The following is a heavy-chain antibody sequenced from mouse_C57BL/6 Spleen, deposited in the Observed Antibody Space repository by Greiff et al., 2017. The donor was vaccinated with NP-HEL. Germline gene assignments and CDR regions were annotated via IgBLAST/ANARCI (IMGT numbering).Heavy chain of an antibody. CDR1: GYTFTGYW. J-gene: IGHJ3*01. CDR2: ILPGSGST. Sequence: QVQLQQSGAELMKPGASVKLSCKATGYTFTGYWIEWVKQRPGHGLEWIGEILPGSGSTNYNEKFKGKATFTADTSSNTAYMQLSSLTTEDSAIYYCARRGYGYDVWAYWGQGTLVTVSA. D-gene: IGHD2-2*01. V-gene: IGHV1-9*01. CDR3: ARRGYGYDVWAY.